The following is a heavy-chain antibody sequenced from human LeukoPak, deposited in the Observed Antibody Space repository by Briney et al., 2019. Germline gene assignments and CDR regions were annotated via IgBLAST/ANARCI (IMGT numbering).Heavy chain of an antibody. Sequence: SETLSLTCTVSGGSISGYYWSWIRQPPGKGLEWIGYIYYSGSTNYNPSLKSRVTISVDTSKNQFSLKLSSVTAADTAVYYCARTTEGYCRGRSCYSYYYYMDVWGKGTTVTISS. D-gene: IGHD2-15*01. CDR1: GGSISGYY. J-gene: IGHJ6*03. CDR3: ARTTEGYCRGRSCYSYYYYMDV. CDR2: IYYSGST. V-gene: IGHV4-59*01.